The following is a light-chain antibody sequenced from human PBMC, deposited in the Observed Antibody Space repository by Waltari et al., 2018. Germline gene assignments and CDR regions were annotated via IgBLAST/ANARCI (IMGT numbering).Light chain of an antibody. CDR2: GAS. CDR1: QSIRNN. CDR3: HHYNKRPPSYT. J-gene: IGKJ2*01. Sequence: EIVMTQSPVTLSVSPGERVPLPCRASQSIRNNLAWYQQKAGQPPRLLIYGASTRAPGLPARFSGSGSGTEFALTISSLQPEDFAVYYCHHYNKRPPSYTFGQGTRLEIK. V-gene: IGKV3-15*01.